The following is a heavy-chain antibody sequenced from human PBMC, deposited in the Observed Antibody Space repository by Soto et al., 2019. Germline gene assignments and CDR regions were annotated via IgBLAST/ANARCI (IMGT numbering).Heavy chain of an antibody. D-gene: IGHD3-9*01. J-gene: IGHJ4*02. CDR3: LTIPVYDILTGWYYDY. CDR2: IYYSGST. CDR1: GGSISSSSYY. Sequence: QLQLQESGPGLVKPSETLSLTCTVSGGSISSSSYYWGWIRQPPGKGLEWIGSIYYSGSTYYNPSLNSRVTISVDTSKNQFSLKLGSVTAADTAVYYCLTIPVYDILTGWYYDYWGQGTLVTVSS. V-gene: IGHV4-39*01.